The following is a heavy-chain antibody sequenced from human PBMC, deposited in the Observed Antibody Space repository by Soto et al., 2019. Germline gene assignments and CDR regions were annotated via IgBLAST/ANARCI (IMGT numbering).Heavy chain of an antibody. CDR3: ARDIWFGEGVYYYYGMDV. V-gene: IGHV1-69*12. D-gene: IGHD3-10*01. J-gene: IGHJ6*02. CDR2: IIPIFGTA. CDR1: GGTFSSYA. Sequence: QVQLVQSGAEVKKPGSSVKVSCKASGGTFSSYAISWVRQAPGQGLEWMGGIIPIFGTANYAQKFQGRVTITADESTSTAYMELSSLRSEDTAVYYCARDIWFGEGVYYYYGMDVWGQGTTVAVTS.